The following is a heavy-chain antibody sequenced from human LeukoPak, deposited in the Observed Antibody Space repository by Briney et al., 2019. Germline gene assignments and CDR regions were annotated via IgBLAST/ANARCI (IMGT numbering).Heavy chain of an antibody. CDR2: IYYSGST. CDR1: GGSISSDY. Sequence: PSETLSLTCTVSGGSISSDYWSWVRQPPGKGLEWIGYIYYSGSTKYNPSLRRRVTISVDTSKRQFSLKLNSVTAADTAVYYCTTHASSHGHAHWGQGTLVTVSS. J-gene: IGHJ4*02. D-gene: IGHD2-2*01. V-gene: IGHV4-59*08. CDR3: TTHASSHGHAH.